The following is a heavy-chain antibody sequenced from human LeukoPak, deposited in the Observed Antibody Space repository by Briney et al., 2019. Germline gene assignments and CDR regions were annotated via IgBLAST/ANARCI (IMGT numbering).Heavy chain of an antibody. CDR1: GYTFTSYG. Sequence: ASVKVSCKASGYTFTSYGISWVRQAPGQGLEWMGWISAYNGNTNYAQKLQGRVTMTTDTSTSTAYMELRSLRSDGTAVYYCARVNIMFMTPLFDPWGQGTLVTVSS. D-gene: IGHD5/OR15-5a*01. V-gene: IGHV1-18*01. CDR2: ISAYNGNT. CDR3: ARVNIMFMTPLFDP. J-gene: IGHJ5*02.